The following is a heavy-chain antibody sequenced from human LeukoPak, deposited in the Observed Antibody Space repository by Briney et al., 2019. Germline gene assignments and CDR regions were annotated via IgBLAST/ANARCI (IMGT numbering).Heavy chain of an antibody. D-gene: IGHD3-16*01. J-gene: IGHJ4*02. CDR1: GYTFTTYW. V-gene: IGHV5-51*01. CDR2: IYPGDSDT. Sequence: GESLKISCKCSGYTFTTYWIGWVRQMPGKGLEWMGIIYPGDSDTRYSPSFQGQVTISADKSISTAFLQWSSLTASDTAMYYCARHGGDGTRDPFDYWGQGTLVTVSS. CDR3: ARHGGDGTRDPFDY.